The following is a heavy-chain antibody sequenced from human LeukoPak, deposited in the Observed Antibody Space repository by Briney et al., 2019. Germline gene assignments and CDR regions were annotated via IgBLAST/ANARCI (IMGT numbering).Heavy chain of an antibody. V-gene: IGHV4-59*08. CDR2: IYYSGST. CDR1: GGSISSYY. Sequence: SETLSPTCTVSGGSISSYYWSWIRQPPGKGLEWIGYIYYSGSTNYNPSLKSRVTISVDTSKNQFSLKLSSVTAADTAVYYCARRRDYMDVWGKGTTVTVSS. J-gene: IGHJ6*03. CDR3: ARRRDYMDV.